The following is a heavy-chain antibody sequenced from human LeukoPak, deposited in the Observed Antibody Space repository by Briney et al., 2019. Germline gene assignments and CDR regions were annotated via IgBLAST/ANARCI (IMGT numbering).Heavy chain of an antibody. CDR1: GFTFSSYS. V-gene: IGHV3-21*01. J-gene: IGHJ4*02. D-gene: IGHD3-10*01. Sequence: GGSLRLSCAASGFTFSSYSMNWVRQAPGKGLEWVSSISSSSSYIYYADSVKGRFTISRDNAKNSLYLQTNSLRAEDTAVYYCARDLYYGSGSSMNGDYWGQGTLVTVSS. CDR3: ARDLYYGSGSSMNGDY. CDR2: ISSSSSYI.